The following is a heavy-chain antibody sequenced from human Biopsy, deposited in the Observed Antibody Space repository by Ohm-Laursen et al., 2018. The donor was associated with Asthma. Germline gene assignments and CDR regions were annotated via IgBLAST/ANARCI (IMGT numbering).Heavy chain of an antibody. Sequence: SVKVSCKASGYTFISYAIHWVRQAPGQRLEWMGWINAGNGNTKYSQKFQGRVTITRDTSASTAYMELSSLRSEDTAVYYCARTYYDFLTGQVNDAFATWGQGTMVTVSS. CDR2: INAGNGNT. J-gene: IGHJ3*02. CDR1: GYTFISYA. V-gene: IGHV1-3*01. CDR3: ARTYYDFLTGQVNDAFAT. D-gene: IGHD3-9*01.